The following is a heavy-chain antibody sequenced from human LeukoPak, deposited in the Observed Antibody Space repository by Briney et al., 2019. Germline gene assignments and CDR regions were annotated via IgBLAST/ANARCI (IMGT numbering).Heavy chain of an antibody. Sequence: SVKVSCKASGGTFSSYAISWVRQAPGQGLEWMGGIIPIFGTANYAQKFQGRVTITADESTSTAYMELSSLRSEDTAVYYCATFYDSSGYSDYWGQGTLVTVSS. CDR3: ATFYDSSGYSDY. V-gene: IGHV1-69*13. D-gene: IGHD3-22*01. J-gene: IGHJ4*02. CDR1: GGTFSSYA. CDR2: IIPIFGTA.